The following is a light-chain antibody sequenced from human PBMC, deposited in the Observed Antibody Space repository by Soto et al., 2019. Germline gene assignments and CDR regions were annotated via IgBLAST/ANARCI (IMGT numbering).Light chain of an antibody. CDR2: DVS. CDR3: SSYIGSGSYV. CDR1: SSDVGGSNS. J-gene: IGLJ1*01. Sequence: QSVLTQPASVSESPGQSIALLCTGTSSDVGGSNSVSWYQQHPNKAPKLLIHDVSNQPSGVSSRFSGAKSDNTASLTISGLQAEDEGDYYCSSYIGSGSYVFGTGTQLTVL. V-gene: IGLV2-14*01.